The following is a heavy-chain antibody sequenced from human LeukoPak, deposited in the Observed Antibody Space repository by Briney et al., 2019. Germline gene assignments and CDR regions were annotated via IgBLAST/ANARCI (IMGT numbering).Heavy chain of an antibody. J-gene: IGHJ6*03. V-gene: IGHV3-48*01. CDR3: AKNGDRGAYCSGGSCYPYYYYYMDV. D-gene: IGHD2-15*01. CDR2: ISWNSDTI. CDR1: GFIFYSSG. Sequence: GGSLRLSCAASGFIFYSSGMNWVRQAPGKGLEWVSYISWNSDTIQYADSVKGRFTISRDNSKNTLYLQMNSLRAEDTAIYYCAKNGDRGAYCSGGSCYPYYYYYMDVWGKGTTVTISS.